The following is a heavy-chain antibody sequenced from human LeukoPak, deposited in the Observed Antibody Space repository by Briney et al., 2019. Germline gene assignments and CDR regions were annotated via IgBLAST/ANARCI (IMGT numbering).Heavy chain of an antibody. Sequence: SATLSLTCTVSGGSIATYYWSWIRQSPVKGLDWIAYIYYGGTNYNPSLKSRVTIPVDTSNNQFSLNLRSATAADTAAHYTPGGDGYNSGNFESGGRGTLVNAS. J-gene: IGHJ5*01. CDR1: GGSIATYY. CDR3: PGGDGYNSGNFES. CDR2: IYYGGT. V-gene: IGHV4-59*01. D-gene: IGHD5-24*01.